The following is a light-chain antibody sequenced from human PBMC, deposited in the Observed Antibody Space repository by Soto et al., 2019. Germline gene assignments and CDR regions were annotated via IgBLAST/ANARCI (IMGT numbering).Light chain of an antibody. CDR1: SSNIGAGYD. V-gene: IGLV1-40*01. Sequence: QSVLTQPPSVSGAPGQRVTISCTGSSSNIGAGYDGHWYQQLPGTAPKLLIYGNSNRPSGVPDRFSGSKSGTSASLAITGLQAEDEADYYCQSYDSSLRGVFGGGTKLTVL. CDR3: QSYDSSLRGV. J-gene: IGLJ3*02. CDR2: GNS.